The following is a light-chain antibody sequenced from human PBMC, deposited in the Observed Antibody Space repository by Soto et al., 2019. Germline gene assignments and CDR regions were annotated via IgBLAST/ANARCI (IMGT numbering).Light chain of an antibody. CDR2: DAS. CDR1: QSVSTN. Sequence: EILMTQSPASLSVSPGENATLSCRASQSVSTNLVWYQQKLGQSPRLLIYDASTRPTGIPARFGGMGSGTQFTLTIASLQSEDSAVYYCQQYHKWPPLTFGGGTKVEI. J-gene: IGKJ4*01. V-gene: IGKV3-15*01. CDR3: QQYHKWPPLT.